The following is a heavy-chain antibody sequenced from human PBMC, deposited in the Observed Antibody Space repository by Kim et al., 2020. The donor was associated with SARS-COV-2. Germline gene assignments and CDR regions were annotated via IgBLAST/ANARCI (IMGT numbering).Heavy chain of an antibody. Sequence: SVKVSCKASGGTFSSYAISWVRQAPGQGLEWMGGIIPIFGTANYAQKFQGRVTITADESTSTAYMELSSLRSEDTAVYYCASSATLGYYYYGMDVWGQGTTVTVSS. D-gene: IGHD1-26*01. V-gene: IGHV1-69*13. CDR3: ASSATLGYYYYGMDV. J-gene: IGHJ6*02. CDR1: GGTFSSYA. CDR2: IIPIFGTA.